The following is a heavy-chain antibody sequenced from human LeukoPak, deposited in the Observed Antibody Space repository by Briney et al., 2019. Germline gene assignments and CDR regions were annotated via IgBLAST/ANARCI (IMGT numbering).Heavy chain of an antibody. V-gene: IGHV4-34*01. Sequence: PSETLSLTCAVYGGSFSGYYWSWIRQPPGKGLEWIGEINHSGSTNYNPSLKSRVTISVDTSKNQFSLKLSSVTAADTAVYYCARTYYYGSGSYCWFDPRGQGTLVTVSS. CDR2: INHSGST. J-gene: IGHJ5*02. D-gene: IGHD3-10*01. CDR3: ARTYYYGSGSYCWFDP. CDR1: GGSFSGYY.